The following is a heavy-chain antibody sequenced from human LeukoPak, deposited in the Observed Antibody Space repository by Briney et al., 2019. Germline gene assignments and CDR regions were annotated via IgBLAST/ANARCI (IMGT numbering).Heavy chain of an antibody. D-gene: IGHD3-3*01. V-gene: IGHV3-33*01. CDR1: GFTFSSYG. CDR2: IWYDGSNK. CDR3: ARDNFWSGYLGY. J-gene: IGHJ4*02. Sequence: PGGSLRLSCAASGFTFSSYGMHWVRQAPGKGLEWVAVIWYDGSNKYYADSVKGRFTISRDNAKNSLYLQMNSLRAEDTAVYYCARDNFWSGYLGYWGQGTLVTVSS.